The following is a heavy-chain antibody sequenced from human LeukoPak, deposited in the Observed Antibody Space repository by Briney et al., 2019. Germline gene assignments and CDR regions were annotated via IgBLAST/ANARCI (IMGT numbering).Heavy chain of an antibody. CDR2: ISLGNSTM. V-gene: IGHV3-48*02. Sequence: GGSLRLSCAASGFTFSSFTINWARQVPGKGLEWISYISLGNSTMFYADSVKGRFTISRDNAKNSLYLQMNSLRDADTAVYYCARVGNGRSWDYWGQGTLVSVSS. J-gene: IGHJ4*02. CDR1: GFTFSSFT. CDR3: ARVGNGRSWDY. D-gene: IGHD2-15*01.